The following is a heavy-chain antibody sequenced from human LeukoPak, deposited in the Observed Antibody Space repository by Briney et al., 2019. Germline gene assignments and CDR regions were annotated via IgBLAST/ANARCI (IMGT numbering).Heavy chain of an antibody. Sequence: GGSLRLSCAASGFTFSGYSMNWVRQTPGKGLEWVSSISSSSSYRYYADSVKGRFTISRDNAKNSLYLQMNSLRAGDTAVYYCARENYYDSSALSKASDWFDPWGQGTLVTVSS. V-gene: IGHV3-21*01. CDR1: GFTFSGYS. CDR2: ISSSSSYR. D-gene: IGHD3-22*01. J-gene: IGHJ5*02. CDR3: ARENYYDSSALSKASDWFDP.